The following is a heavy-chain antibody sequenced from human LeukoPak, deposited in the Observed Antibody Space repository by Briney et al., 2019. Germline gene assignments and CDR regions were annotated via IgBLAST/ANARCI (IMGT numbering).Heavy chain of an antibody. Sequence: GGSLRLSCAASGFTFSTYAMSWVRQAAGKGLEWVSLISGSGGGTYYADSVKGRFTISRDNSKNTLYLQMNSLRAEDTAVYYCAKSRITMVRGVAAYDYWGQGTLVTVSS. D-gene: IGHD3-10*01. CDR1: GFTFSTYA. CDR2: ISGSGGGT. J-gene: IGHJ4*02. CDR3: AKSRITMVRGVAAYDY. V-gene: IGHV3-23*01.